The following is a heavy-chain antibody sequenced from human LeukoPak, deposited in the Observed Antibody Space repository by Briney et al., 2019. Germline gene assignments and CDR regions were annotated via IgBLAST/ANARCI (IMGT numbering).Heavy chain of an antibody. V-gene: IGHV3-23*01. D-gene: IGHD1/OR15-1a*01. Sequence: GGSLRLSCAASGFTFSSYAMSWVRQAPGKGLEWVSAISGGGGGTFYADFVKGRFTISRDNYKNTLSLEVNSLRAEDTAVYYCAKDLGGTPYYYYGWDVWGQGTTVTVSS. CDR3: AKDLGGTPYYYYGWDV. CDR2: ISGGGGGT. CDR1: GFTFSSYA. J-gene: IGHJ6*02.